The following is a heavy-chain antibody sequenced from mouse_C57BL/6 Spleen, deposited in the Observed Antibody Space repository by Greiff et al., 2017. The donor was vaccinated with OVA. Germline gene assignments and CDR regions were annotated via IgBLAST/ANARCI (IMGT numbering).Heavy chain of an antibody. J-gene: IGHJ1*03. V-gene: IGHV5-12*01. CDR2: ISNGGGST. D-gene: IGHD1-1*01. CDR1: GFTFSDYY. CDR3: ARGGIGSSSWYFDV. Sequence: DVQLVESGGGLVQPGGSLKLSCAASGFTFSDYYMYWVRQTPEKRLEWVAYISNGGGSTYYPDTVKGRFTISRDNAKNTLYLQMSRLKSEDTAMYYCARGGIGSSSWYFDVWGTGTTVTVSS.